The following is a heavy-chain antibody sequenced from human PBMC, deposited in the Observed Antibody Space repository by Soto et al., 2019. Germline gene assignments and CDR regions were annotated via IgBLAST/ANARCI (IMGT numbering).Heavy chain of an antibody. Sequence: EVHLWESGGDLVQPGGSLRVSCVGSGYTFSSRAMSWVRQAPGKGLEWVSGIDGGGTTDYADSVKGRFTISRDNSQDSLYLQMNSRSAEDTAVYYCATLLGFSSGGSWYSHVADYWGQGTLVTVSS. V-gene: IGHV3-23*01. J-gene: IGHJ4*02. CDR3: ATLLGFSSGGSWYSHVADY. D-gene: IGHD2-8*02. CDR1: GYTFSSRA. CDR2: IDGGGTT.